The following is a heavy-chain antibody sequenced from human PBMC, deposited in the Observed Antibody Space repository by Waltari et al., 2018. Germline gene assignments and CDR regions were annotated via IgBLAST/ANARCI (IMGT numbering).Heavy chain of an antibody. CDR1: GASLGSSKNY. V-gene: IGHV4-39*01. D-gene: IGHD1-26*01. CDR2: LYYSGNT. CDR3: ARSGTYRGYFDY. Sequence: QLQLQESGPGLVKPSETLSLTCTVSGASLGSSKNYWGWIRQPPGKGLEWIGSLYYSGNTYYNPSLKSRVTISVDTSKNQFSLRLSSATAADTAVYYCARSGTYRGYFDYWGQGTLVTVSS. J-gene: IGHJ4*02.